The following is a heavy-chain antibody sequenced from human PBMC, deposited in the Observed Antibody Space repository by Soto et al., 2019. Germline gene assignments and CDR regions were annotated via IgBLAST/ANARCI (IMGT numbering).Heavy chain of an antibody. CDR3: ARAPMASYRLYFDY. Sequence: SETLSLTCTVSGGSISSGYYYWSWIRQPPGKGLEWIGYIYYSGSTYYNPSLKSRVTISVDTSKNQFSLKLSSVTAADTAVYYCARAPMASYRLYFDYWGQGTLVTVSS. CDR2: IYYSGST. J-gene: IGHJ4*02. CDR1: GGSISSGYYY. D-gene: IGHD3-10*01. V-gene: IGHV4-30-4*01.